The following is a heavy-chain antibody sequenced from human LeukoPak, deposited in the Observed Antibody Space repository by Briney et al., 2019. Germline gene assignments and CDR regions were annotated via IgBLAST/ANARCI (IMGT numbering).Heavy chain of an antibody. J-gene: IGHJ6*02. CDR2: IYYSGST. D-gene: IGHD3/OR15-3a*01. Sequence: PSETLSLTCTVSGGSISSGGYYWSWIRQHPGKGLEWIGYIYYSGSTYYNPSLKSRVTISVDTSKNQFSLKLSSVTAADTAVYYCARGFGPGYYYYGMDVWGQGTTVTVSS. CDR1: GGSISSGGYY. V-gene: IGHV4-31*03. CDR3: ARGFGPGYYYYGMDV.